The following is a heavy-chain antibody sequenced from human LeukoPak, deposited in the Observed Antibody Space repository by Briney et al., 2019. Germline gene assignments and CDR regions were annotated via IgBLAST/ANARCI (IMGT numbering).Heavy chain of an antibody. J-gene: IGHJ6*03. Sequence: GGSLRLSCAASGFTVSSNYMTWVRQAPGKGLEWVSVIYKNAITFHADTVKGRFTISRDNSKNTLYLQMNNLRADDTAVYYCTRSLRVRGVPDYMDVWGKGTTVTVS. CDR1: GFTVSSNY. D-gene: IGHD3-10*01. CDR3: TRSLRVRGVPDYMDV. CDR2: IYKNAIT. V-gene: IGHV3-53*01.